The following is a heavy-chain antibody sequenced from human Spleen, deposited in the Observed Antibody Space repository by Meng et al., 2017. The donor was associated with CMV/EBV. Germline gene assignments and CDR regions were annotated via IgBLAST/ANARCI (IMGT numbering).Heavy chain of an antibody. D-gene: IGHD3-22*01. CDR1: GFTFSSYG. V-gene: IGHV3-30*19. Sequence: GGSLRLSCAASGFTFSSYGVHWVRQAPGKGLEWVAVISYDGSNKYYADSVKGRFTISRDNSKNTLYLQMNSLRAEDTAVYYCASPTLRWLNYYDSSGYFDYWGQGTLVTVSS. J-gene: IGHJ4*02. CDR2: ISYDGSNK. CDR3: ASPTLRWLNYYDSSGYFDY.